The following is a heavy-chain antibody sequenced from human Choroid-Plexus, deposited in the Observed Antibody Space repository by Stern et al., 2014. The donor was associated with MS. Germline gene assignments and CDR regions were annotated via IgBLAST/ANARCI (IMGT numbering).Heavy chain of an antibody. CDR2: INPNTGGT. D-gene: IGHD3-3*01. J-gene: IGHJ6*02. Sequence: VQLVESGAEVKKPGASVKVSCKTSGYIFTGYYIHRGRQAPGQGLEWMAWINPNTGGTKYAQKFQGRVTMSRDTSISTAYVELSSLTSDDTAVYYCARDQRGITIFGVVTDYYYLGMDVWGQGTTVTVSS. V-gene: IGHV1-2*02. CDR3: ARDQRGITIFGVVTDYYYLGMDV. CDR1: GYIFTGYY.